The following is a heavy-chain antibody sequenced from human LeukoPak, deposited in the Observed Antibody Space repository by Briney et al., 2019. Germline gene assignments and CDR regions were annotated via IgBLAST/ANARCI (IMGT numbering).Heavy chain of an antibody. V-gene: IGHV3-11*01. J-gene: IGHJ4*02. Sequence: GGSLRLSCAASGFTFSDYYMSWIRQAPGKGLEWVSYISRSGNTIYYADSLKGRFTISRDNAKTSLYLQMNSLRAEDTAVYYCARGYYYDTSGYGSIFDYWGQGTLVTVSS. D-gene: IGHD3-22*01. CDR2: ISRSGNTI. CDR1: GFTFSDYY. CDR3: ARGYYYDTSGYGSIFDY.